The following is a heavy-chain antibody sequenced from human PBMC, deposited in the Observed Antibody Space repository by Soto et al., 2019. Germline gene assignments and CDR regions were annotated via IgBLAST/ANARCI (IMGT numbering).Heavy chain of an antibody. CDR1: GFTFSSYA. Sequence: EVQLLESGGGLVQPGGSLRLSCAASGFTFSSYAMSWVRQAPGKGLEWVSSISGSGVSTYYADSVKGRFTFSRDTSKNTLNLQMTSLRAEDTAVYYCAKRGRGAVAVDYWGQGTLVTVSS. CDR2: ISGSGVST. CDR3: AKRGRGAVAVDY. J-gene: IGHJ4*02. V-gene: IGHV3-23*01. D-gene: IGHD6-19*01.